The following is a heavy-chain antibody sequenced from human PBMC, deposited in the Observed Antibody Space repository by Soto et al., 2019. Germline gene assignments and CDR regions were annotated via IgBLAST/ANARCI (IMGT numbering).Heavy chain of an antibody. CDR1: GGSISSSSYY. D-gene: IGHD4-17*01. J-gene: IGHJ6*02. Sequence: SETLSLTCTVSGGSISSSSYYWGWIRQPPGKGLEWIGSIYYSGSTYYNPSLKSRVTISVDTSKNQFSLMLSSVTAADTAVYYCARLYYGDYVGEYYYYYYGMDVWGQGTTVTVSS. V-gene: IGHV4-39*01. CDR2: IYYSGST. CDR3: ARLYYGDYVGEYYYYYYGMDV.